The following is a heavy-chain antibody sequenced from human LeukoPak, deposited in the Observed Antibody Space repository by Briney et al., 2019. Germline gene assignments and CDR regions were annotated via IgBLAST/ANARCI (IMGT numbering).Heavy chain of an antibody. CDR1: GFAFSNYG. V-gene: IGHV3-20*04. Sequence: PGGTLRLSCAASGFAFSNYGMNWVRQAPGKGLEWVSGINWNGDSTGYADSVRGRFTISRDNAKNSLYLQMNSLRAEDTALYYCARVRSSSSSVSRYYFDYWGQGTLVTVSS. CDR2: INWNGDST. J-gene: IGHJ4*02. D-gene: IGHD6-6*01. CDR3: ARVRSSSSSVSRYYFDY.